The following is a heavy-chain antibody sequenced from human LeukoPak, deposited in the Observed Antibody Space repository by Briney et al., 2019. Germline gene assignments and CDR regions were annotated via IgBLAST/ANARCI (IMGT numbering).Heavy chain of an antibody. CDR1: GFTFSSYS. D-gene: IGHD2-21*02. CDR3: ARDSGIVVVTAISEVDY. CDR2: ISSSSSYI. Sequence: PGGSLRLSCAASGFTFSSYSMNWVRQAPGKGLEWVSSISSSSSYIYYADSVKGRFTISRDNAKNSLCLQMNSLRAEDTAVYYCARDSGIVVVTAISEVDYWGQGTLVTVSS. V-gene: IGHV3-21*01. J-gene: IGHJ4*02.